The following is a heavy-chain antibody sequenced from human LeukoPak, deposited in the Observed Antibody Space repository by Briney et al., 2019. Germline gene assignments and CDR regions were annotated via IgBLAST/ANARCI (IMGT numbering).Heavy chain of an antibody. D-gene: IGHD2-2*01. CDR1: GYSFTSYW. V-gene: IGHV5-51*01. J-gene: IGHJ6*02. CDR3: ARQAVSSTKGLFYYGMDV. Sequence: GESLKISCKGSGYSFTSYWIGWVRQMPGKGLEWMGIIYPGDSDTRYSPSFQGQVTISADKSISTAYLQWSSLKASDTAMYYCARQAVSSTKGLFYYGMDVWGQGTTVTVSS. CDR2: IYPGDSDT.